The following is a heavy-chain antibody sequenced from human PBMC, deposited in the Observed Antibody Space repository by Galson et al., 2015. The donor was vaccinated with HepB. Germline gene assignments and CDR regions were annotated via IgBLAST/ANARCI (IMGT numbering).Heavy chain of an antibody. J-gene: IGHJ4*02. V-gene: IGHV1-18*01. D-gene: IGHD4-17*01. CDR2: INSYNRDT. Sequence: SVKVSCKASGYTFSSYSITWVRQAPGQGLEWMGWINSYNRDTDYARQLQGRVTMTTDTSTSTAYMELKSLRSDDTAVYYCARHDYGESELDYWGQGTLVTVSS. CDR3: ARHDYGESELDY. CDR1: GYTFSSYS.